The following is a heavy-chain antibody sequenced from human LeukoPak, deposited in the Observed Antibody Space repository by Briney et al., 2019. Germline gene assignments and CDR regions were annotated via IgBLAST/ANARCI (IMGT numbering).Heavy chain of an antibody. J-gene: IGHJ5*02. CDR2: MSYSGST. D-gene: IGHD3-22*01. CDR3: ARVAYDYDSSGPYNWFDP. CDR1: GGSISGYY. Sequence: SETLSLTCTVSGGSISGYYWSWIRQSPGKGLEWIGYMSYSGSTNYNPSLDSRVTTSVDTSKNQFSLKLSSVTAADTAVYYCARVAYDYDSSGPYNWFDPWGQGTLVTVSS. V-gene: IGHV4-59*12.